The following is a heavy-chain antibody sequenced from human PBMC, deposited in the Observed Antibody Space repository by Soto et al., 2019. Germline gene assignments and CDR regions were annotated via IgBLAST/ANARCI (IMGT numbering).Heavy chain of an antibody. Sequence: SETLSLTCAVYGGSFSGYYCSWIRQPPGKGLEWIGEINHSGSTNYNPSLKSRVTISVDTSKNQFSLKLSSVTAADTAVYYCARGRRTKELRFLEWLSPPFDYWGQGTLVTVSS. V-gene: IGHV4-34*01. D-gene: IGHD3-3*01. CDR2: INHSGST. CDR1: GGSFSGYY. J-gene: IGHJ4*02. CDR3: ARGRRTKELRFLEWLSPPFDY.